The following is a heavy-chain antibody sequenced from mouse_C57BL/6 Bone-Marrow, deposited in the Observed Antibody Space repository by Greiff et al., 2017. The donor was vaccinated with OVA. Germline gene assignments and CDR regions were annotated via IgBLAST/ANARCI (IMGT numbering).Heavy chain of an antibody. CDR2: IDPSDSYT. Sequence: VQLQQPGAELVRPGTSVKLSCKASGYTFTSYWMHWVKQRPGQGLEWIGVIDPSDSYTNYNQQFKGKATLTVDTSSSTAYMQLSSLTSEDSAVYDCARDSNYPYWYFDVWGTGTTVTVSS. CDR1: GYTFTSYW. CDR3: ARDSNYPYWYFDV. J-gene: IGHJ1*03. V-gene: IGHV1-59*01. D-gene: IGHD2-5*01.